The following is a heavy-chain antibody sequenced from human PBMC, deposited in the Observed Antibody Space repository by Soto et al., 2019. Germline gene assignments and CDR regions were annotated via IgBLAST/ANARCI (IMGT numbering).Heavy chain of an antibody. V-gene: IGHV1-2*02. CDR2: TNPNSGDS. D-gene: IGHD4-17*01. J-gene: IGHJ4*02. CDR1: GYTFTDYY. CDR3: AKGGPICVTTTRKGFEY. Sequence: QVHLVQSGAEVKKPGASVKVSCKASGYTFTDYYIHWVRQAPGQGLEWMAWTNPNSGDSDYAQKFQGRVTMTRDTSVSKAYMELSGLIFDDTAVYYCAKGGPICVTTTRKGFEYWGQGTLVTVYS.